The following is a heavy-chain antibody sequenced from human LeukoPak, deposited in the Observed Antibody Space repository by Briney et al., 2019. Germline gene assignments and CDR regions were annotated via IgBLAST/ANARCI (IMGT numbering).Heavy chain of an antibody. CDR2: ISGSGGST. J-gene: IGHJ4*02. CDR1: GFTFSSYA. CDR3: AFNSGNLLFDY. V-gene: IGHV3-23*01. Sequence: GGSLRLSCAASGFTFSSYAMSWVRQAPGKGLEWVSAISGSGGSTYYADSVKGRFTISRDNSKNTLYLQINSLRAEDTAVYYCAFNSGNLLFDYWGQGTLVTISS. D-gene: IGHD4-23*01.